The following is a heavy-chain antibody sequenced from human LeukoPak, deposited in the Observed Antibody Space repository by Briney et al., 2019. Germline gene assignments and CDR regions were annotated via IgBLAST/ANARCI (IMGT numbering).Heavy chain of an antibody. D-gene: IGHD5-18*01. CDR2: KKQDGSEK. CDR1: GFSFSNYW. V-gene: IGHV3-7*01. CDR3: ATLDTDMASLGDY. J-gene: IGHJ4*02. Sequence: GGSLRLSCAASGFSFSNYWMSWVRRAPGKGLEWVANKKQDGSEKYYVESVKGRFTISRDNAKNSLFLQMNSLRAEDTAVYYCATLDTDMASLGDYWGQGTLVSVSS.